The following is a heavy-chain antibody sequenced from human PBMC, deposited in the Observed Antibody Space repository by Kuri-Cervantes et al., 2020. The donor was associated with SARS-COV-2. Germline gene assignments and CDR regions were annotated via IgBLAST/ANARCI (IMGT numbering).Heavy chain of an antibody. J-gene: IGHJ4*02. D-gene: IGHD3-16*02. CDR3: TTDRIHDYVWGSYRIFDY. V-gene: IGHV3-15*01. Sequence: GESLKISCAASGFTFDDYGMSWVRQAPGKGLEWVGRIKSKTDGGTTDYAAPVKGRFTISRDNSKNTLYLQMNSLKTEDTAVYYCTTDRIHDYVWGSYRIFDYWGQGTLVTDSS. CDR2: IKSKTDGGTT. CDR1: GFTFDDYG.